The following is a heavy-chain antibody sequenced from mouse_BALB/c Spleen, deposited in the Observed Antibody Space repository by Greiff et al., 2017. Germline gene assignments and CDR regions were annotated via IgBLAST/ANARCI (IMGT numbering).Heavy chain of an antibody. V-gene: IGHV2-9*02. CDR2: IWAGGST. D-gene: IGHD2-3*01. CDR3: ARKGDGYSFAY. J-gene: IGHJ3*01. Sequence: VKLQESGPGLVAPSQSLSITCTVSGFSLTSYGVHWVRQPPGKGLEWLGVIWAGGSTNYNSALMSRLSISKDNSKSQVFLKMNSLQTDDTAMYYCARKGDGYSFAYWGQGTLVTVSA. CDR1: GFSLTSYG.